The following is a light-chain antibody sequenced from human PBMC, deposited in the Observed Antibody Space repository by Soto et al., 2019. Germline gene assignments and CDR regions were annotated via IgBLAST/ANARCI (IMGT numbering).Light chain of an antibody. Sequence: EIVLTQSPGTLSLSPGERATLSCRASQSVSSSYLAWYQQKPGQAPRLLIYGASSRATGIPDRFSGSGSATDFTLTISSLEPEDVAVYFCQQYGSSPLTFGGGTQVEIK. CDR1: QSVSSSY. V-gene: IGKV3-20*01. CDR3: QQYGSSPLT. CDR2: GAS. J-gene: IGKJ4*01.